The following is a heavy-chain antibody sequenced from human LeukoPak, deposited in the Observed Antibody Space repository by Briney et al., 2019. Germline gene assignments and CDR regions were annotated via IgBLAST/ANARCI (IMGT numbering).Heavy chain of an antibody. J-gene: IGHJ6*03. CDR2: IIPIFGTA. D-gene: IGHD6-19*01. CDR1: GGTFSSYA. Sequence: ASVKVSCKASGGTFSSYAISWVRQAPGQGLEWMGGIIPIFGTANYAQKFQGRVTITADKSTSTAYMELSRLRSDDTAVYYCARGDSSGWRYYYYYMDVWGKGTTVTVSS. CDR3: ARGDSSGWRYYYYYMDV. V-gene: IGHV1-69*06.